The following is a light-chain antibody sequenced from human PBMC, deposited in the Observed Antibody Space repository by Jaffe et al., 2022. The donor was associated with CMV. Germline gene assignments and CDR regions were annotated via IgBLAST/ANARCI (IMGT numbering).Light chain of an antibody. CDR2: QDS. V-gene: IGLV3-1*01. CDR1: KLGDKY. CDR3: QAWDSSVGVL. J-gene: IGLJ3*02. Sequence: SYELTQPPSVSVSPGQTASITCSGDKLGDKYACWYQQKPGQSPVLVIYQDSKRPSGIPERFSGSNSGNTATLTISGTQAMDEADYYCQAWDSSVGVLFGGGTKLTVL.